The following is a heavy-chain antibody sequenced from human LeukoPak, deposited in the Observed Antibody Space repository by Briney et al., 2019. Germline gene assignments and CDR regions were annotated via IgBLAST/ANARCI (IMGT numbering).Heavy chain of an antibody. J-gene: IGHJ6*03. CDR2: IYYSGST. CDR1: GGSISSYY. V-gene: IGHV4-59*01. Sequence: PSETLSLTCTVSGGSISSYYWSWIRQPPGKGLEWIGYIYYSGSTNYNPSLKSRVTISVDTSKNQFSLKLSSVTAADTAVYYCARGEQQLTLYYYYYYMDVWGKGTTVTVSS. D-gene: IGHD6-13*01. CDR3: ARGEQQLTLYYYYYYMDV.